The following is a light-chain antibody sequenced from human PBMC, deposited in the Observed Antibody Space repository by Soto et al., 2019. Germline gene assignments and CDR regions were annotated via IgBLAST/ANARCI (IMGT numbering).Light chain of an antibody. CDR2: GAS. J-gene: IGKJ3*01. V-gene: IGKV3-15*01. Sequence: EIVMTQSPATLSVSPGERATLSCRASQSVSSNLAWYQQKPGQAPRLLIYGASTRATGIPARFSGSGSGTEFTLNISSLQSEDFAFYFCQKYNNWLKTFGPGTKVDI. CDR1: QSVSSN. CDR3: QKYNNWLKT.